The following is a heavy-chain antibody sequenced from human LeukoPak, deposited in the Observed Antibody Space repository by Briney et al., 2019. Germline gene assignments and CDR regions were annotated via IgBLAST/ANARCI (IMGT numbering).Heavy chain of an antibody. CDR1: GYTFSSYW. CDR2: IYYSGST. J-gene: IGHJ5*02. CDR3: ARDPGGWFDP. D-gene: IGHD3-16*01. V-gene: IGHV4-39*07. Sequence: PGGSLRLSCAASGYTFSSYWMSWVRQPPGKGLEWIGSIYYSGSTYYNPSLKSRVTISVDTSKNQFSLKLSSVTAADTAVYYCARDPGGWFDPWGQGTLVTVSS.